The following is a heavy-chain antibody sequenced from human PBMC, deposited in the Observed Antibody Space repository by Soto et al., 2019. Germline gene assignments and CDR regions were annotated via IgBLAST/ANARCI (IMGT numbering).Heavy chain of an antibody. D-gene: IGHD3-3*01. CDR1: GFSLTTSGVG. V-gene: IGHV2-5*02. Sequence: QITLKESGPTVVKPTETLTLTCTFSGFSLTTSGVGVRWVRQSPGKAPEWLALLYWDDDKRYSTSLNSRLIITKDTSKNQVVLTMANVDPADTATYYCAHRVLRTVFGLVTTTAIYFDFWGPGTPVVVSS. CDR3: AHRVLRTVFGLVTTTAIYFDF. CDR2: LYWDDDK. J-gene: IGHJ4*02.